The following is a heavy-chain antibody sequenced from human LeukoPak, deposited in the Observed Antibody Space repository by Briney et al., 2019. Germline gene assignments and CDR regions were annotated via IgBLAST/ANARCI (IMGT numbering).Heavy chain of an antibody. CDR3: ARGLGTGWPAFDI. J-gene: IGHJ3*02. CDR1: GGSISSSSYY. V-gene: IGHV4-39*01. CDR2: IYYSGST. Sequence: SQTLSLTCTVSGGSISSSSYYWVWIRQPPGKGLEWIGSIYYSGSTYDNPSLKSRVTISVDTSKNQFSLKLSSVTAADTAVYYCARGLGTGWPAFDIWGQGTMVTVSS. D-gene: IGHD3/OR15-3a*01.